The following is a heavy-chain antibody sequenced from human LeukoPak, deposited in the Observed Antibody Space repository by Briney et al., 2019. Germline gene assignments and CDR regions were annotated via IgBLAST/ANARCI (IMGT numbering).Heavy chain of an antibody. CDR2: IRSRDGDT. J-gene: IGHJ4*02. V-gene: IGHV3-23*01. Sequence: GGSLRLSCAASGFNLNNFAMIWVRQAPGKGLEWVSSIRSRDGDTNYADSVKGRFTISRDNSQSTLFLQMNSLRAGDTAVYYCSKALGNWYFDYWGKETLVTVSS. CDR1: GFNLNNFA. CDR3: SKALGNWYFDY. D-gene: IGHD1-1*01.